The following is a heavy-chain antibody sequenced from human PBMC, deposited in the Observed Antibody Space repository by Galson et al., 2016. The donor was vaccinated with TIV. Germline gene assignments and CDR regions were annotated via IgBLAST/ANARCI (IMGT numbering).Heavy chain of an antibody. J-gene: IGHJ4*02. V-gene: IGHV4-4*02. D-gene: IGHD2-21*01. CDR1: GGSISSSNW. CDR3: ARGRDLIYYFDV. CDR2: IFHSGST. Sequence: SETLSLTCAVSGGSISSSNWWSWVRQPPGKGLEWIGEIFHSGSTNYNPSLKSRVTRSVDKSKNHFSLKLSSVTAADTAVYYRARGRDLIYYFDVWGQGTLVTVSS.